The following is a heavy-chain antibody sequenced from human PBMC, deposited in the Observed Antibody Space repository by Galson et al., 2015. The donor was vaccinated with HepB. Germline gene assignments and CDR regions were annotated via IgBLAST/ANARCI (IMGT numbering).Heavy chain of an antibody. D-gene: IGHD3-10*01. V-gene: IGHV3-72*01. CDR1: GFTFSDHY. CDR2: TRNKANSYTT. Sequence: SLRLSCAASGFTFSDHYMDWVRQAPGKGLEWVGRTRNKANSYTTEYAASVKGRFTISRDDSKNSLYLQMNSLKTEDTAVYYCASLHGELSFFPPWGQGTLVTVSS. J-gene: IGHJ5*02. CDR3: ASLHGELSFFPP.